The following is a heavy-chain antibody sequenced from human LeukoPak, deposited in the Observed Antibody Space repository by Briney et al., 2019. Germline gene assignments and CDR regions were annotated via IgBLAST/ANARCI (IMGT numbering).Heavy chain of an antibody. V-gene: IGHV4-39*01. CDR1: GGSISSSHY. J-gene: IGHJ6*03. Sequence: SETLSLTCTVSGGSISSSHYWGWIRQSPGKGLEWIGSIYYSGTTYYNPSLESRVTISDDTSKNRFSLMLTSLTAADTAVYYCARQSSDYYYYYIDVWGEGTTVIVSS. CDR3: ARQSSDYYYYYIDV. CDR2: IYYSGTT.